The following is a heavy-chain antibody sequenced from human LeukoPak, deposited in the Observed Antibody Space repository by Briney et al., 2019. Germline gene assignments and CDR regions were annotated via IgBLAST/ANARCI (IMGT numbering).Heavy chain of an antibody. Sequence: GGSLRLSCAASGFTFSSYAMNWLRQAPGKGLVGVSSISGGSNNINYAVSVRGAFTTSRDNSQNTLYLQMNSLRADDTAVYYCAKDQGTAIFGVIIPDWYYDLWGRGNLVTVSS. V-gene: IGHV3-23*01. CDR1: GFTFSSYA. D-gene: IGHD3-3*01. CDR2: ISGGSNNI. J-gene: IGHJ2*01. CDR3: AKDQGTAIFGVIIPDWYYDL.